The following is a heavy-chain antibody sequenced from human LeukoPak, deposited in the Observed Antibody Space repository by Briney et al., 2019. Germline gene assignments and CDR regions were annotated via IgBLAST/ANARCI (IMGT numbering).Heavy chain of an antibody. J-gene: IGHJ4*02. CDR2: ISSYNGNT. CDR3: ARVSAYCTSTSCHDY. V-gene: IGHV1-18*01. D-gene: IGHD2-2*01. CDR1: GYTFTNYG. Sequence: ASVKVSCKASGYTFTNYGITWVRQAPGQGLEWMGWISSYNGNTNYAQKFQGRVTMTADTSTSTAYMELRSLRSDGTAVFYCARVSAYCTSTSCHDYWGRGTLVTVSS.